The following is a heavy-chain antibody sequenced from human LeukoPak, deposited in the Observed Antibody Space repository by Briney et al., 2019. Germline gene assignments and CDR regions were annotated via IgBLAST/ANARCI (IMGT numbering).Heavy chain of an antibody. CDR2: ISSSGSTI. Sequence: GGSLRLSCAASAFSFRDYYLSSLRQAPGKRLDWVSYISSSGSTIYYADSVKGRFTISRDNAKNSLYLQMNSLRAEDTAVYYCVRVPYYYDSSGYYRGYVDYWGQGTLVTVSS. V-gene: IGHV3-11*01. D-gene: IGHD3-22*01. J-gene: IGHJ4*02. CDR3: VRVPYYYDSSGYYRGYVDY. CDR1: AFSFRDYY.